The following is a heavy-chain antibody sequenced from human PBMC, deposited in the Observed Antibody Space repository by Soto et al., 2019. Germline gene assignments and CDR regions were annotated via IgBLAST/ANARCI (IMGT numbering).Heavy chain of an antibody. J-gene: IGHJ6*03. CDR1: GGTFSSYT. Sequence: QVQLVQSGAEVKKPGSSVKVSCKASGGTFSSYTINWVRQAPGQGLEWMGRIIPILGIANYAQKFQGRVTITADKSTSTAYMELSSLRSEDTAVYYCARGYCSGGSCYGHYYYMDVWGKGTKVTVSS. CDR3: ARGYCSGGSCYGHYYYMDV. CDR2: IIPILGIA. D-gene: IGHD2-15*01. V-gene: IGHV1-69*02.